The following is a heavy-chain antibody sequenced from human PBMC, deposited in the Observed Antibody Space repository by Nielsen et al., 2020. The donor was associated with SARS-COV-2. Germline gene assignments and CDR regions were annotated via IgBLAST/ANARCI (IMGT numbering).Heavy chain of an antibody. J-gene: IGHJ6*02. CDR1: GFTFDDYA. CDR2: ISWNSGSI. Sequence: GGSLRLSCAASGFTFDDYAMHWVRQAPGKGLEWVSGISWNSGSIGYADSAKGRFTISRDNAKNSLYLQMNSLRAEDTAVYYCAREVAAVPAAMPYYYYGMDVWGQGTTVTVSS. CDR3: AREVAAVPAAMPYYYYGMDV. D-gene: IGHD2-2*01. V-gene: IGHV3-9*01.